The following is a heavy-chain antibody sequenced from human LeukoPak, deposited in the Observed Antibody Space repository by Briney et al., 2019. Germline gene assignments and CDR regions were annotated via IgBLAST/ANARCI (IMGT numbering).Heavy chain of an antibody. CDR3: AKRANYGDFDY. D-gene: IGHD4-17*01. CDR1: GFTFSNYA. Sequence: GGSLRLSCAASGFTFSNYAINWVRQAPGKGLEWVSVISGSVDSTYYADSVTRRFTISRDNYKNTLYLQMNSLRAEDTAEYYCAKRANYGDFDYWGQGTLVTVSS. J-gene: IGHJ4*02. CDR2: ISGSVDST. V-gene: IGHV3-23*01.